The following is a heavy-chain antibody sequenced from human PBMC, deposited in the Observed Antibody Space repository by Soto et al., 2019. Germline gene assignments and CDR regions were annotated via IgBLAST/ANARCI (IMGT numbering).Heavy chain of an antibody. CDR2: IKSKTDGGTT. CDR1: GFTFINAW. Sequence: NPGGSLRLSCRASGFTFINAWMSWVRQAPGKGLEWVGRIKSKTDGGTTDYAGPVKGRFTISRDDSRQTLYVQMSNLRADDTAVYYCIAIIPKRKWELGPWGQGT. J-gene: IGHJ5*02. V-gene: IGHV3-15*05. D-gene: IGHD1-26*01. CDR3: IAIIPKRKWELGP.